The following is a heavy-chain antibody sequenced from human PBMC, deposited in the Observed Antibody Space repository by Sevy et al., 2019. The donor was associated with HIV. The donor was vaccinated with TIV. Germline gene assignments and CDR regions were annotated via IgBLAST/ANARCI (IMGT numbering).Heavy chain of an antibody. J-gene: IGHJ4*02. V-gene: IGHV3-74*01. CDR1: GFTFSSYW. D-gene: IGHD3-16*01. Sequence: GGSLRLSCAASGFTFSSYWMQWVRQAPGKGLVWVSRISTDGGRTSYADSVKGRFTISRDNAKNTLYLHMNSLRAEDTAVYFCGRGTFPLGFDSWGQGTLVTVSS. CDR3: GRGTFPLGFDS. CDR2: ISTDGGRT.